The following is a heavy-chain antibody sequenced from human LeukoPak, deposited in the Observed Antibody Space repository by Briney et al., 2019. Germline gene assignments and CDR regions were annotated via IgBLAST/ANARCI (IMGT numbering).Heavy chain of an antibody. CDR1: GFTFSSYS. CDR3: TTPFFVVPSS. Sequence: GGSLRLSCAASGFTFSSYSMNWVRQAPGKGLEWVSYISSGSSTIYYADSVKGRFTISRDNAKNSLYLQMNSLRAEDTAVYYCTTPFFVVPSSWGQGALVTVSS. CDR2: ISSGSSTI. V-gene: IGHV3-48*01. D-gene: IGHD1-14*01. J-gene: IGHJ5*02.